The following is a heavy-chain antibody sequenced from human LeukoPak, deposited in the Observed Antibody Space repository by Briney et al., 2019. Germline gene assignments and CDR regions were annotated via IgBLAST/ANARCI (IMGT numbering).Heavy chain of an antibody. V-gene: IGHV4-59*01. D-gene: IGHD3-3*01. Sequence: SETLSLTCTVSGGSISSYYWSWIRQPPGKGLEWVGQIYYSGGTNYNPSLKSRVSISIDTSKNLFSLKLNSVTAADTAVYYWARGGGGGYDFWSGYTVDYWGQGTLVTVSS. CDR1: GGSISSYY. CDR2: IYYSGGT. CDR3: ARGGGGGYDFWSGYTVDY. J-gene: IGHJ4*02.